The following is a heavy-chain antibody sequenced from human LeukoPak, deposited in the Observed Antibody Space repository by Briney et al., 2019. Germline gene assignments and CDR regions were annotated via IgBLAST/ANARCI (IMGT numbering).Heavy chain of an antibody. CDR1: GFTFSSYG. Sequence: GPSLRLSCAASGFTFSSYGMHSVRQAPSKGLEWVAVISYDGSNKYYADSVKGRFTISRDNSKNTLYLQMNSLRAEDTAVYYCANSKGLRYFDWPLDYWGQGTLVTVSS. CDR2: ISYDGSNK. CDR3: ANSKGLRYFDWPLDY. D-gene: IGHD3-9*01. V-gene: IGHV3-30*18. J-gene: IGHJ4*02.